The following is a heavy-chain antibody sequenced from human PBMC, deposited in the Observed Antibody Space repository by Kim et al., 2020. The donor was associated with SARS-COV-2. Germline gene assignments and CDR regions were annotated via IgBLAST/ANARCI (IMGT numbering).Heavy chain of an antibody. CDR2: IYYSGST. CDR3: ARRGDSSWFPFDY. V-gene: IGHV4-39*01. J-gene: IGHJ4*02. D-gene: IGHD6-13*01. Sequence: SETLSLTCTVSGGSISSSSYYWGWIRQPPGKGLEWIGSIYYSGSTYYNPSLKSRVTISVDTSKNQFSLKLSSVTAADTAVYYCARRGDSSWFPFDYCGQG. CDR1: GGSISSSSYY.